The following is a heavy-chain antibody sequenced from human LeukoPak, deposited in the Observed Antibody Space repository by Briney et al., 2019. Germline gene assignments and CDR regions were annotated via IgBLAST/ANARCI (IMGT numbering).Heavy chain of an antibody. V-gene: IGHV1-46*01. Sequence: GASVKVSCKASVYTFTSYYMHSVRQAPRQALEWRGIINPSGRSTSYAQKFQGRVTMTRDTSTSTVYMELSSLRSEDTAVYYCARDRGDIQLWLRRYYYYGMDVWGQGTTVTVSS. CDR3: ARDRGDIQLWLRRYYYYGMDV. J-gene: IGHJ6*02. CDR2: INPSGRST. D-gene: IGHD5-18*01. CDR1: VYTFTSYY.